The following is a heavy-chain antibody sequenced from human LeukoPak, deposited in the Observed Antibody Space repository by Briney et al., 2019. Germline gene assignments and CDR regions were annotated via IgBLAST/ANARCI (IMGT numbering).Heavy chain of an antibody. Sequence: GASVNLSFKASGYTFTICGISWVRQAPGQGPEWMGWISAYNGNTNYAQKLQGRVTMTTDTSTSTAYMELRSLRSDDTAVYYCAGVPPYYDSSGHGPYYFDYWGQGTLVTVSS. CDR1: GYTFTICG. CDR2: ISAYNGNT. CDR3: AGVPPYYDSSGHGPYYFDY. V-gene: IGHV1-18*04. J-gene: IGHJ4*02. D-gene: IGHD3-22*01.